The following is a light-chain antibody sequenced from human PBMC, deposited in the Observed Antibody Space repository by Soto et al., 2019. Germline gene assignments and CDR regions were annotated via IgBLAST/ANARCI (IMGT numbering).Light chain of an antibody. Sequence: DIQMTQSPSTLSASVGDRVTISCRASHSISSWLAWYQQKPGKAPKFLIYDASSLESGVPSRFSGSGSGTEFTLTISSLHPDDFGTYYCQQYLTLPWTFGLGTKVDI. CDR2: DAS. J-gene: IGKJ1*01. V-gene: IGKV1-5*01. CDR3: QQYLTLPWT. CDR1: HSISSW.